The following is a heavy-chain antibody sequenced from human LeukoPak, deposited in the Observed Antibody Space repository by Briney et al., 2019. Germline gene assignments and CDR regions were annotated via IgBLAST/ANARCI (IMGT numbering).Heavy chain of an antibody. CDR1: GFTFSNYA. D-gene: IGHD3-22*01. CDR2: ISYDGSKK. V-gene: IGHV3-30-3*01. CDR3: AKDPHSHYYDSSGYEWYFDL. Sequence: GGSLRLSCAASGFTFSNYAMHWVRQAPGKGLEWVAVISYDGSKKYYADSVKGRFTISRDNSKNTLYLQMNSLRAEDTAVYYCAKDPHSHYYDSSGYEWYFDLWGRGTLVTVSS. J-gene: IGHJ2*01.